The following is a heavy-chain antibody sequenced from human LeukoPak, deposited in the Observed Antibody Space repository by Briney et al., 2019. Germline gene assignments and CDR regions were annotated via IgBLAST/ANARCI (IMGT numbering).Heavy chain of an antibody. J-gene: IGHJ6*04. D-gene: IGHD3-16*01. CDR2: ISTRSTYI. Sequence: GGSLRLSCAASGVTFSNYSMNWVRQAPGKGLEWVSSISTRSTYIYYADSVKGRFTISRDNAKNSLYLQMNSLRAEDTAVYFCAKSTRAVMAMMDVWGKGTTVTVSS. CDR1: GVTFSNYS. CDR3: AKSTRAVMAMMDV. V-gene: IGHV3-21*01.